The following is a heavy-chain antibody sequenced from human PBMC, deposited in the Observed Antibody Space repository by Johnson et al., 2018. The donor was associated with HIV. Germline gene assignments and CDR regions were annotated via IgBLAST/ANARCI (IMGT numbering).Heavy chain of an antibody. CDR2: ISSNGGSD. J-gene: IGHJ3*02. V-gene: IGHV3-64*01. CDR3: ARDGGGSGYYSDDAFDI. D-gene: IGHD3-22*01. Sequence: VQLVESGGGLVQPGGSLRLSCAASGFTFSSYAMHWVRQAPGKGLEYVSAISSNGGSDDYANSVKGRFPISRDNSQNTLYLQVGSLRAEDMAVYYCARDGGGSGYYSDDAFDIWGQGTMVTVSS. CDR1: GFTFSSYA.